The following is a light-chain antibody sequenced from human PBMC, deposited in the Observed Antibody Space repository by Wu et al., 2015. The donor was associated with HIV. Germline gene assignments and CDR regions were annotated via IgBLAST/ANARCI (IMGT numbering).Light chain of an antibody. Sequence: EIVLTQSPGTLSLSPGERATLSCRASQSVSSSYLAWYQQKPGQAPRLLIYGASSRATSIPARFSGSGSGTEFTLTISSMQSEDFAVYYCQQYNNWLYTFGQGTKLEIK. V-gene: IGKV3-15*01. J-gene: IGKJ2*01. CDR2: GAS. CDR1: QSVSSSY. CDR3: QQYNNWLYT.